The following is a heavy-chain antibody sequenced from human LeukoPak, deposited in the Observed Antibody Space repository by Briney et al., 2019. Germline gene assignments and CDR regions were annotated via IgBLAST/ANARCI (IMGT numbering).Heavy chain of an antibody. CDR1: GGVFTTYA. CDR3: ARDLGSSWYRPREMDYYYYGMDV. J-gene: IGHJ6*02. Sequence: GSSVKVSCKASGGVFTTYAVSWVRQAPGQGLEWMGSIIPFLGTTNYAQKFQGRVTITADEPTRTAYMELSRLRSDDTAVYYCARDLGSSWYRPREMDYYYYGMDVWGQGTTVTVSS. D-gene: IGHD6-13*01. V-gene: IGHV1-69*11. CDR2: IIPFLGTT.